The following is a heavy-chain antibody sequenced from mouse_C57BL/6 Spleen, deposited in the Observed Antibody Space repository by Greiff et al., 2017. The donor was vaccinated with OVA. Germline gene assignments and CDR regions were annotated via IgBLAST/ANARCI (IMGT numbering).Heavy chain of an antibody. D-gene: IGHD1-1*01. V-gene: IGHV1-15*01. CDR2: IDPETGGT. Sequence: VKLMESGAELVRPGASVTLSCKASGYTFTDYEMHWVKQTPVHGLEWIGAIDPETGGTAYNQKFKGKAILTADKSSSTAYMELRSLTSEDSAVYYCTRSYYGSIYWYFDVWGTGTTVTVSS. CDR3: TRSYYGSIYWYFDV. J-gene: IGHJ1*03. CDR1: GYTFTDYE.